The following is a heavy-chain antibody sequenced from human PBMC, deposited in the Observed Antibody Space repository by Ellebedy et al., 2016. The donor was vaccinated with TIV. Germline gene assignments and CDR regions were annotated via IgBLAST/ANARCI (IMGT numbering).Heavy chain of an antibody. CDR1: GFIFSTYW. D-gene: IGHD3-22*01. J-gene: IGHJ5*02. V-gene: IGHV3-7*02. Sequence: GESLKISCAASGFIFSTYWMSWVRQAPGKRLEWVANVREDGTQKAYADSVKGRFTISRDNAKNSLYLQMNNLRTDDSGVYYCARGQDSSGYFPFDLWGQGILVTVSS. CDR3: ARGQDSSGYFPFDL. CDR2: VREDGTQK.